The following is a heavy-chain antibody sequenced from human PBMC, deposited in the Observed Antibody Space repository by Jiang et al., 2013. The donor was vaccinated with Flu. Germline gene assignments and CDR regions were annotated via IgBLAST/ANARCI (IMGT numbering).Heavy chain of an antibody. J-gene: IGHJ6*02. CDR3: ARGSIGGAPRLRVPYYGLDV. V-gene: IGHV4-34*01. CDR1: DGAFSDHF. Sequence: LLKPSETLSLTCGVDDGAFSDHFWSWIRQSPEKGLEWIGEIDHGGSANINLPLKRRVSMSMDTSKKQLSLKLTSVTAADTAVYYCARGSIGGAPRLRVPYYGLDVWGRGTTVIVSS. CDR2: IDHGGSA. D-gene: IGHD1-26*01.